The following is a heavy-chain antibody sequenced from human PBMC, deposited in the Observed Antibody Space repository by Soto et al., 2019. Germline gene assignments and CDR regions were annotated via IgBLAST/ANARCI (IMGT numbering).Heavy chain of an antibody. D-gene: IGHD6-13*01. CDR1: GFTFSSYS. V-gene: IGHV3-21*01. CDR3: ARDRGSSWHNYYYGMDV. CDR2: ISSSSSYI. Sequence: GGSLRLSCAASGFTFSSYSMNWVRQAPGKGLEWVSSISSSSSYIYYADSVKGRFNISRDNAKNSLYLQMNSLRAEDTAVYYCARDRGSSWHNYYYGMDVWGQGTTVTVSS. J-gene: IGHJ6*02.